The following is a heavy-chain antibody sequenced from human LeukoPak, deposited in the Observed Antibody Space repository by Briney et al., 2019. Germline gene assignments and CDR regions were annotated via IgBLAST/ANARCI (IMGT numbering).Heavy chain of an antibody. CDR3: ARGGTASFDL. D-gene: IGHD1-1*01. J-gene: IGHJ5*02. CDR1: EFTFSDYW. Sequence: PGGSLRLSCAASEFTFSDYWMHWVRQAPGKGLVWVSRIHNDGSSTTYADSVRGRFTISRDNAKNTLYLQMNSLRADDTAVYYCARGGTASFDLWGQGTLVTVSS. V-gene: IGHV3-74*01. CDR2: IHNDGSST.